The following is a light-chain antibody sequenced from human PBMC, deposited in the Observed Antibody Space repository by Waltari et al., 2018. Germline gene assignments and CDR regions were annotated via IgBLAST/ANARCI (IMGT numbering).Light chain of an antibody. CDR3: QQYNSYSRT. J-gene: IGKJ1*01. V-gene: IGKV1-5*03. Sequence: DIKMTQSPSTLSASVGNRVTITCRASQSISSWLAWYQQKPGKAPTILIYKASSLESGVPSRFSGSGSGTEFTLTISSLQPDDFATYYCQQYNSYSRTFGQGTKVEIK. CDR2: KAS. CDR1: QSISSW.